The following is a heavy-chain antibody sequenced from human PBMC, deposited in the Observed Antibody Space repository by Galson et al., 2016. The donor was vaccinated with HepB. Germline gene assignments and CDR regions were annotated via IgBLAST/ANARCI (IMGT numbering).Heavy chain of an antibody. CDR3: ARALTSNWFDP. CDR2: IWYDGSNK. D-gene: IGHD1-20*01. J-gene: IGHJ5*02. CDR1: GFSFSTYG. V-gene: IGHV3-33*01. Sequence: SLRLSCAASGFSFSTYGMHWIRQAPGKGLEWVAVIWYDGSNKNYADSVRGRFTISRDNPKNTLYLQMNSLRVEDTAVYYCARALTSNWFDPWGQGTLVTVSS.